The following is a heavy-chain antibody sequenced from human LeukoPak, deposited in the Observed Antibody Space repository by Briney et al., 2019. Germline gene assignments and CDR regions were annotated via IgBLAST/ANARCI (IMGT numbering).Heavy chain of an antibody. D-gene: IGHD3-3*01. CDR3: AKEEGHLLEDY. Sequence: PGGSLRLSCAASGFTFINYAMTWVRQTPGKGLEWVSAISGSGDSTYYADSVKGRFTISRDNSKNTLYLQMNSLRAEDTAVYYCAKEEGHLLEDYWGQGTLVTVSS. CDR1: GFTFINYA. CDR2: ISGSGDST. V-gene: IGHV3-23*01. J-gene: IGHJ4*02.